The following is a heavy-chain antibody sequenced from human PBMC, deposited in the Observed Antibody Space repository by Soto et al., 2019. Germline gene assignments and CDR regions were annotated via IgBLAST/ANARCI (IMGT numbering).Heavy chain of an antibody. Sequence: QVQLVQSGTEVKKPGSSVNVSCQPSGGPFNHYTIHWVRQAPGQGLEWMGRIIPLLGMSNYAQRFQGRVTFTADKSTTTVYMELRSLRSDDAAVYFCARAPTVTTQWFDPWGQGTLVTVSS. CDR3: ARAPTVTTQWFDP. CDR1: GGPFNHYT. D-gene: IGHD4-17*01. V-gene: IGHV1-69*02. J-gene: IGHJ5*02. CDR2: IIPLLGMS.